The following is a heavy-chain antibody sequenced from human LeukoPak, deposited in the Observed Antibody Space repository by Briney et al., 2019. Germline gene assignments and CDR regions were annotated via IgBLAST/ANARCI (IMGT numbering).Heavy chain of an antibody. V-gene: IGHV3-23*01. D-gene: IGHD3-22*01. CDR1: EFTFSSYA. Sequence: GGSLRLSCAASEFTFSSYAMSWVRQAPGKGLEWVSAISNSGGSTYYADSVKGRFTISRDNSKNTLYLQMNSLRAEDTAVYYCAKEKGTYDSSGYYHRGYFDYWGQGALVTVSS. CDR3: AKEKGTYDSSGYYHRGYFDY. J-gene: IGHJ4*02. CDR2: ISNSGGST.